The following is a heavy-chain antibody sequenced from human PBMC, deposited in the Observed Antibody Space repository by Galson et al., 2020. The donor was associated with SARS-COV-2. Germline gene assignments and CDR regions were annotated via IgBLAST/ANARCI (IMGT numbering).Heavy chain of an antibody. V-gene: IGHV4-30-4*01. CDR2: IYYSGST. D-gene: IGHD2-8*01. Sequence: ENSETLSLTCTVSGGSISSGDYYWSWIRQPPGKGLEWIGYIYYSGSTYYNPSLKSRVTISVDTSKNQFSLKLSSVTAADTAVYYCARGPDGVLMVYEDYGMDVWGQGTTVTVSS. CDR1: GGSISSGDYY. CDR3: ARGPDGVLMVYEDYGMDV. J-gene: IGHJ6*02.